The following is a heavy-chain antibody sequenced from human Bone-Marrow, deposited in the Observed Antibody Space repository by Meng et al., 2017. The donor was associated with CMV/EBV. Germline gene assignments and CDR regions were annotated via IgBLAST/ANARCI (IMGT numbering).Heavy chain of an antibody. CDR2: ISYDGSNK. CDR3: ARDRNVVVPAARKYYYGMDV. D-gene: IGHD2-2*01. J-gene: IGHJ6*02. Sequence: SCEAFGFTFSSYAMHWVRQAPGKGLEWVAVISYDGSNKYYADSVKGRFTISRDNSKNTLYLQMNSLRAEDTAVYYCARDRNVVVPAARKYYYGMDVWGQGTTVTVSS. V-gene: IGHV3-30-3*01. CDR1: GFTFSSYA.